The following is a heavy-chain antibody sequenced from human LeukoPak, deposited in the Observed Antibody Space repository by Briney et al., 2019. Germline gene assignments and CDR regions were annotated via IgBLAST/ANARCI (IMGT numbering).Heavy chain of an antibody. CDR1: GGSISSYY. Sequence: SETLSLTCTVSGGSISSYYWSWIRQPPGKGLEWIGYIYYSGSTNYNPSLKSRVTISVDTSKNQFSLKLSSVTAADTAVYYCARHFSLGGTFDYWGQGTLVTVSS. CDR2: IYYSGST. D-gene: IGHD1-1*01. CDR3: ARHFSLGGTFDY. V-gene: IGHV4-59*08. J-gene: IGHJ4*02.